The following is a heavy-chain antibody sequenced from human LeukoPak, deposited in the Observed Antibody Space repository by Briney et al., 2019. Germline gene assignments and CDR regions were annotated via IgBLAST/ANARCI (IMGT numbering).Heavy chain of an antibody. D-gene: IGHD6-6*01. CDR1: GGSISSSNYH. CDR2: ICYSGRT. V-gene: IGHV4-39*01. J-gene: IGHJ4*02. Sequence: SETLSLTCTVSGGSISSSNYHWGWIRQPPGKGLEWIGSICYSGRTYYKPSLKSRVTISVDTSKSQFSLKLTSVTAADTAVYYCAGEYSSSAGHWGQGTLVTVSS. CDR3: AGEYSSSAGH.